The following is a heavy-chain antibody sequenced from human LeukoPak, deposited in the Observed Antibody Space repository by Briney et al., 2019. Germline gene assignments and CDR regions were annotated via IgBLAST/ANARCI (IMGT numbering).Heavy chain of an antibody. CDR3: ARKTSGYDSSLGY. V-gene: IGHV1-2*02. CDR2: INPNSGGT. CDR1: GYTFTGYY. J-gene: IGHJ4*02. D-gene: IGHD5-12*01. Sequence: ASVTVSCKASGYTFTGYYMHWVRQAPGQGLEWMGWINPNSGGTNYAQKFQGRVTMTRDTSISTAYMELSRLRSDDTAVYYCARKTSGYDSSLGYWGQGTLVTVSS.